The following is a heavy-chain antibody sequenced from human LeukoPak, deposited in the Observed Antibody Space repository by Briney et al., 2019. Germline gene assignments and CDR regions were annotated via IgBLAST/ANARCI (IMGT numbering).Heavy chain of an antibody. J-gene: IGHJ4*02. CDR1: GGSISSYY. V-gene: IGHV4-4*07. CDR2: IYTSGST. Sequence: SETLSLTRTVSGGSISSYYWSWIRQPAGKGLEWIGRIYTSGSTNYNPSLKSRVTMSVDTSKNQFSLKLSSVTAADTAVYYCAREVLRITMVRGPIDYWGQGTLVTASS. D-gene: IGHD3-10*01. CDR3: AREVLRITMVRGPIDY.